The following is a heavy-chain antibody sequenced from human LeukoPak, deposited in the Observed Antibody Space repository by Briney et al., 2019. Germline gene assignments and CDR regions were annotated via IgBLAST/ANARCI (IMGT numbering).Heavy chain of an antibody. V-gene: IGHV3-23*01. CDR3: AKLGGQEVHNYYVSV. Sequence: GGSLRLSCAASGFTFSSYAMSWVRQAPGKGLEWVSGIIDNGYITYYANSVRGGFTISRENDKNTLFLQMNSLRAEDTAVYYCAKLGGQEVHNYYVSVWGKGTTVAVSS. J-gene: IGHJ6*03. D-gene: IGHD3-16*01. CDR1: GFTFSSYA. CDR2: IIDNGYIT.